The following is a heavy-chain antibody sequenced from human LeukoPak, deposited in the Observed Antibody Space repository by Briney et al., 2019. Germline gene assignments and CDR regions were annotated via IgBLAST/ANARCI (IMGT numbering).Heavy chain of an antibody. CDR1: GGTFSSYA. D-gene: IGHD6-13*01. CDR3: ARDGYDDVFDI. J-gene: IGHJ3*02. CDR2: IIPILGIA. Sequence: SVTVSCKSSGGTFSSYAISWVRQAPGQGLEWMGRIIPILGIANYAQKFQGRVTITADKSTSTAYMELSSLRSEDTAVYYCARDGYDDVFDIWGQGTMVTVSS. V-gene: IGHV1-69*04.